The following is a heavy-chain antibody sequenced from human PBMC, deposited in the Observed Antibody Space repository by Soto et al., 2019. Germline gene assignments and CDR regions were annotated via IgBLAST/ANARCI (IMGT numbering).Heavy chain of an antibody. D-gene: IGHD3-10*01. Sequence: SETLSLTCAVYGGSFSNNYWTWFRQPPGKGLEWIGEISPSGTTKYIPSLKSRGTISVDTSRKQFFLKVTSVSAADTAVYYCATSVWFGTQPEIWGPGTLVTVS. CDR3: ATSVWFGTQPEI. CDR1: GGSFSNNY. J-gene: IGHJ4*02. V-gene: IGHV4-34*01. CDR2: ISPSGTT.